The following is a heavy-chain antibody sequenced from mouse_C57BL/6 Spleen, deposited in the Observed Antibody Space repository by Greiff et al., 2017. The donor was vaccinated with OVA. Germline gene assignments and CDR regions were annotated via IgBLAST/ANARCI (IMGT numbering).Heavy chain of an antibody. Sequence: VQLQQSGAELVRPGASVKLSCTASGFNITDDYMHWVKQRPEQGLEWIGWIDPENGDTEYDSKFQGKATITADTSSNTAYMQLSSLTSEDTAVYYFTTIYYGNYDWYFDVWGTGTTVTVSS. CDR2: IDPENGDT. J-gene: IGHJ1*03. CDR1: GFNITDDY. D-gene: IGHD2-1*01. CDR3: TTIYYGNYDWYFDV. V-gene: IGHV14-4*01.